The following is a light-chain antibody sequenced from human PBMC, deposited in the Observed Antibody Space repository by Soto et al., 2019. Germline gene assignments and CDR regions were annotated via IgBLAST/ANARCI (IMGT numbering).Light chain of an antibody. CDR2: GTS. Sequence: IVMTQSPATLSLSPWERATLSCRASQSISSNLAWYQQKPGQAPRLLIYGTSTRATGIPARFSGSGSGTEFSLTISSLQSEDFAVYYCQQYSKWPITFGQGTRLEIK. J-gene: IGKJ5*01. CDR1: QSISSN. V-gene: IGKV3D-15*01. CDR3: QQYSKWPIT.